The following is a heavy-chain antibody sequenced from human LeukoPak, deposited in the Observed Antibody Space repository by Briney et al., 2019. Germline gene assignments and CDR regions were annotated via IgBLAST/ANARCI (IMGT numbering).Heavy chain of an antibody. J-gene: IGHJ4*02. CDR3: ARFAAAGTMDY. V-gene: IGHV5-51*01. Sequence: GESLKISCKGSGYSFTNDWIVWVRQMPGKGLEWMGIIYPGDSDTRYSPSFQGQVTISADKSISAAYLQWSSLKASDTAMYYCARFAAAGTMDYWGQGTLVTVSS. CDR1: GYSFTNDW. D-gene: IGHD6-13*01. CDR2: IYPGDSDT.